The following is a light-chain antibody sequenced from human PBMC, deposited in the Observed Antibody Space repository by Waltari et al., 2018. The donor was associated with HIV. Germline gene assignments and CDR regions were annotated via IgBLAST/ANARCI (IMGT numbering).Light chain of an antibody. V-gene: IGLV1-47*01. J-gene: IGLJ3*02. CDR3: AAWDDSLSGWV. Sequence: QSVLTQPPPASGPPGQRVTISCSGRRTHIGSNYVSWYQQLPGTAPKLLIYRNNQRPSGVPDRFSGSKSGTSASLAISGLRSEDEADYYCAAWDDSLSGWVFGGGTKLTVL. CDR1: RTHIGSNY. CDR2: RNN.